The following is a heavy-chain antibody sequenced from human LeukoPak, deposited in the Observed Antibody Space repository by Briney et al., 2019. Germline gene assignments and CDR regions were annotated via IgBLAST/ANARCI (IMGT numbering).Heavy chain of an antibody. CDR1: GYSFTSYW. CDR3: ARRLYDILTGYYFDY. CDR2: IYPGDSDT. J-gene: IGHJ4*02. Sequence: GESLEISCKGSGYSFTSYWIGWVRQMPGKGLEWMGIIYPGDSDTRYSPSFQGQVTISADKSISTAYLQWSSLKASDTAMYYCARRLYDILTGYYFDYWGQGTLVTVSS. V-gene: IGHV5-51*01. D-gene: IGHD3-9*01.